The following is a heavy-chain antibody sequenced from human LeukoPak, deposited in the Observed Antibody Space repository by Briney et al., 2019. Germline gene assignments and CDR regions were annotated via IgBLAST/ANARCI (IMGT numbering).Heavy chain of an antibody. J-gene: IGHJ4*02. V-gene: IGHV3-23*01. CDR3: AKVAGFSGIYGVDY. D-gene: IGHD5-12*01. CDR1: GFTFSIYA. CDR2: ISGSGGGT. Sequence: PGRSLRLSRAASGFTFSIYAMSWVRQAPGKGLEWVSAISGSGGGTYYGDSVKGRFTISRDNSKNTLYLQMNSLRAEDTAVYYCAKVAGFSGIYGVDYSGQGTLVTVSS.